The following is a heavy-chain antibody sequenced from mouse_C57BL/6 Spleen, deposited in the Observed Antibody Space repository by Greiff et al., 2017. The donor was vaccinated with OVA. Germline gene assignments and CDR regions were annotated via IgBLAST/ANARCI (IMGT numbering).Heavy chain of an antibody. CDR3: ARRCVGRGYFDV. CDR1: GYTFTSYW. CDR2: IYPSDSET. V-gene: IGHV1-61*01. J-gene: IGHJ1*03. D-gene: IGHD4-1*01. Sequence: VQLQQPGAELVRPGSSVKLSCKASGYTFTSYWMDWVKQRPGQGLEWIGNIYPSDSETHYNQKFKDKATLTVDKSSSTAYMQLSSLTSEDSAVYYGARRCVGRGYFDVWGTGTTVTVSS.